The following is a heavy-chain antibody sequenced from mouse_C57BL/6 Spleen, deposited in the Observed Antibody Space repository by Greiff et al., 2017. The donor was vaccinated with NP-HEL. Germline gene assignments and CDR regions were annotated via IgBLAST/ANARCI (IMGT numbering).Heavy chain of an antibody. CDR2: IDPETGGT. Sequence: QVQLQQSGAELVRPGASVTLSCKASGYTFTDYEMHWVKQTPVHGLEWIGAIDPETGGTAYNQKFKGKAILTADKSSSTAYMELRSLTSEDSAVYYCTRRSIYYYGSRYAMDYWGQGTSVTVSS. V-gene: IGHV1-15*01. CDR3: TRRSIYYYGSRYAMDY. CDR1: GYTFTDYE. J-gene: IGHJ4*01. D-gene: IGHD1-1*01.